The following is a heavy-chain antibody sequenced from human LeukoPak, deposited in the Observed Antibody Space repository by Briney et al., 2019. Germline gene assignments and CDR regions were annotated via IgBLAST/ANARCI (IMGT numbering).Heavy chain of an antibody. V-gene: IGHV4-31*03. CDR2: IYYSGST. D-gene: IGHD5-18*01. CDR1: GGSISSGGYY. CDR3: ARGGEEYSYGYSGVIDY. Sequence: SETLSLTCTVSGGSISSGGYYWSWIRQHPGKDLEWIGYIYYSGSTYYNPSLKSRVTISVDTSKNQSSLQLSAVSAADTAVYYCARGGEEYSYGYSGVIDYWGQGTLVTVSS. J-gene: IGHJ4*02.